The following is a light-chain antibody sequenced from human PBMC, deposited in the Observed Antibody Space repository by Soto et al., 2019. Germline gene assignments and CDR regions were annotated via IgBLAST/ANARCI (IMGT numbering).Light chain of an antibody. CDR3: QQYGGSPTT. J-gene: IGKJ1*01. CDR2: GAS. Sequence: EIVLTQSPGTLSLSPGERATLSCKASQSVSSSYLAWYQQKPGQPPRLLIYGASSRATVIPDRFSGSGAGTDFPLTSSRQDPEDFAVYYCQQYGGSPTTFGQGTKVEIK. CDR1: QSVSSSY. V-gene: IGKV3-20*01.